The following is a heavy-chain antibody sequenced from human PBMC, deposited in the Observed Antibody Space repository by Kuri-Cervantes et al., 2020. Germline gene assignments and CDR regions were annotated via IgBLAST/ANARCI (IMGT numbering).Heavy chain of an antibody. V-gene: IGHV4-39*07. CDR2: IYYSGST. CDR3: ARGHELLWFGEPIWGDAFDI. CDR1: GGSISSSSYY. J-gene: IGHJ3*02. Sequence: SETLSLTCTVSGGSISSSSYYWGWIRQPPGKGLEWIGSIYYSGSTNYNPSLKSRVTISVDTSKNQFSLKLSSVTAADTAVYYCARGHELLWFGEPIWGDAFDIWGQGTMVTVSS. D-gene: IGHD3-10*01.